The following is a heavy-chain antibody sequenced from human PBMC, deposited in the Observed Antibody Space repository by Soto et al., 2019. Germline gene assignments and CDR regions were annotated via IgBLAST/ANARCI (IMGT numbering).Heavy chain of an antibody. D-gene: IGHD2-2*01. CDR2: INHSGST. V-gene: IGHV4-34*01. J-gene: IGHJ6*03. CDR1: GWSFSGSY. CDR3: ARGYAVANFYYMDV. Sequence: SETLSLTCAVYGWSFSGSYWSWIRQPPGKGLEWIGEINHSGSTNYNPSLKSRFTISVDTSKNQFSLKLSSVTAADTAVYYCARGYAVANFYYMDVWGKGTTVTVSS.